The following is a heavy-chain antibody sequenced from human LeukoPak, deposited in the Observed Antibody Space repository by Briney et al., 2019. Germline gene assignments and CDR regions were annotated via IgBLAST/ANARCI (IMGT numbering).Heavy chain of an antibody. CDR1: GYTFTSYD. J-gene: IGHJ6*02. CDR2: MNPNSGNT. V-gene: IGHV1-8*01. CDR3: ARACSTSCYLSYYYGMDV. D-gene: IGHD2-2*01. Sequence: ASVKVSCKASGYTFTSYDINWVRQATGQGLEWMGWMNPNSGNTGYAQKFQGRVTMTRNTSISTAYMELSSLRSEDTAVYYCARACSTSCYLSYYYGMDVWGQGTTVTVSS.